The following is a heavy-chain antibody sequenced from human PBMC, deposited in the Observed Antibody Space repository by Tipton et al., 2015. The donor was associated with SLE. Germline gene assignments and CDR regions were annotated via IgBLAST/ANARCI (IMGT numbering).Heavy chain of an antibody. CDR1: GYSISSGYY. V-gene: IGHV4-38-2*01. CDR2: IDYSGST. Sequence: TLSLTCAVSGYSISSGYYWGWLRQPPGKGLGWIGSIDYSGSTHYNPSLKSRVTISVDTSKNQFYLKLSSVTAADTAVYYCARGRHSIKAFDIWGQGTMVTVSS. J-gene: IGHJ3*02. D-gene: IGHD5-24*01. CDR3: ARGRHSIKAFDI.